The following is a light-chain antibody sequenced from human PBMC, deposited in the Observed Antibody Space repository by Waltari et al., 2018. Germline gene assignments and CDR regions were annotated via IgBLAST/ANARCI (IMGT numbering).Light chain of an antibody. V-gene: IGKV1-NL1*01. CDR1: QVISNS. J-gene: IGKJ1*01. CDR2: AAS. Sequence: DIQMTQSPSSLSASVGDRVTITCRASQVISNSLAWYQQKPGKAPKLLLFAASRLESGVPSRFRGGGSGTDYTLTISSLHPEDFATYYCQQYSTFPWTFGQGTTVEIK. CDR3: QQYSTFPWT.